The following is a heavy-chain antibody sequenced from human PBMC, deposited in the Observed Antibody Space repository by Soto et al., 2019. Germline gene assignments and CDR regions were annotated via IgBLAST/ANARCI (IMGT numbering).Heavy chain of an antibody. Sequence: GGSLRLSCAASGFTFGNYAMNWVRQAPGKGLEWISSISDPGTSTYYANSVKGRFSMSRDNSKNTLFLQMNRLRADDTAVYYCTRSGIAVPNNYLDYWGQGTLVTVS. CDR2: ISDPGTST. CDR3: TRSGIAVPNNYLDY. D-gene: IGHD6-19*01. V-gene: IGHV3-23*01. J-gene: IGHJ4*02. CDR1: GFTFGNYA.